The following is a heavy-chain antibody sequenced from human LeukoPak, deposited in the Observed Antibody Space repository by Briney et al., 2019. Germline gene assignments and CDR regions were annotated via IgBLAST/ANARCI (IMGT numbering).Heavy chain of an antibody. CDR1: GYTFTGYY. Sequence: SVKVSCKASGYTFTGYYIHWVRQAPGQGLEWMGRIIPILGIANYAQKFQGRVTITADKSTSTAYMELSSLRSEDTAVYYCAGGEDAFDIWGQGTMVTVSS. J-gene: IGHJ3*02. V-gene: IGHV1-69*02. CDR2: IIPILGIA. D-gene: IGHD3-10*01. CDR3: AGGEDAFDI.